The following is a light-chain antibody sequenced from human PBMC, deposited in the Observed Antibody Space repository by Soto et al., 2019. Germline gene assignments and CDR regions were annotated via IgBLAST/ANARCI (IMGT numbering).Light chain of an antibody. CDR2: DVS. CDR3: SSYTGSSTLDV. CDR1: SSDVGSYNL. V-gene: IGLV2-14*02. J-gene: IGLJ1*01. Sequence: SVLTRPASVSGSPGESISISCTGTSSDVGSYNLVSWYQQHPGKAPKLMIYDVSNRPSGISNRFSGSKSGNTASLTISGLQAEDEADYYCSSYTGSSTLDVFGTGTKVTVL.